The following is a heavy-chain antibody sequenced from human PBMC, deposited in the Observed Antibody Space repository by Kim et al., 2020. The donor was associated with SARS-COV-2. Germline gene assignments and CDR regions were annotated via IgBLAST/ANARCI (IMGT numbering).Heavy chain of an antibody. Sequence: KGRLTTSRDNAKNSLYLQMTSLRAEDTAVYYCASDYYYDSSGYVGAFDIWGQGTMVTVSS. J-gene: IGHJ3*02. D-gene: IGHD3-22*01. V-gene: IGHV3-11*06. CDR3: ASDYYYDSSGYVGAFDI.